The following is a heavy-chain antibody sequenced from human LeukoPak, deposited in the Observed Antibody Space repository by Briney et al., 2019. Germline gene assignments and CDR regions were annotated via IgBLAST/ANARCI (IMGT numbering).Heavy chain of an antibody. Sequence: SETLSLTCTVSRGSITSYYWGWIRQPPGKGLEWIGHIFYSGTTNYNPSLKSRVTISIDTSRNQFSLKLTSVTSADTAVYYCARGYYGDSGHSPYYYFYYMDVWGKGATVTVSS. V-gene: IGHV4-59*01. D-gene: IGHD3-22*01. CDR2: IFYSGTT. CDR1: RGSITSYY. J-gene: IGHJ6*03. CDR3: ARGYYGDSGHSPYYYFYYMDV.